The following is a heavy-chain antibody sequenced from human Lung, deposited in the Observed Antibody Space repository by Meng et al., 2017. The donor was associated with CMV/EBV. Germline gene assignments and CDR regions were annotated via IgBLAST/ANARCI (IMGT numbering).Heavy chain of an antibody. CDR1: GDTFSRYA. V-gene: IGHV1-69*05. J-gene: IGHJ6*02. CDR2: IITIFGTP. D-gene: IGHD1-14*01. CDR3: ARGGVSGTPTWKYYGMDV. Sequence: SVXVSCKASGDTFSRYAVSWVRQAPGQGLEGVGGIITIFGTPYYAQKFQGRVTITTDESTTTVYMELSSLRFEGTAVYYCARGGVSGTPTWKYYGMDVWGQGTTVTVSS.